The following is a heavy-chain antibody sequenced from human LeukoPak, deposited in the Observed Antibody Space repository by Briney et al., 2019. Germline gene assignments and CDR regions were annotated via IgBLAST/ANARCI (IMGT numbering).Heavy chain of an antibody. CDR2: INHSGST. CDR3: ARNDGYIEFR. CDR1: GGSFSGYY. D-gene: IGHD5-24*01. V-gene: IGHV4-34*01. J-gene: IGHJ4*02. Sequence: KPSETLSLTCAVYGGSFSGYYWSWIRQPPGKWLEWIGEINHSGSTNYNPSLKSRVTISVDTSKNQFSLKLSSVTAADTAVYYCARNDGYIEFRWGQGTLVTVSS.